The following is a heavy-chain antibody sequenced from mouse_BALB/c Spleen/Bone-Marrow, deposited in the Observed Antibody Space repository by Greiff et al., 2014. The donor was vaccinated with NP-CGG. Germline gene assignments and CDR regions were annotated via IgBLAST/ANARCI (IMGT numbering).Heavy chain of an antibody. V-gene: IGHV1S127*01. D-gene: IGHD2-14*01. CDR2: IDPSNSET. Sequence: QVQLQQSGPELVRPGASVKMSCKASGYTFTSYWMHWVKQRPGQGLEWIGMIDPSNSETRLNQKFKDKATLNVDKSSNTAYMQLSSLTSEDSAVYYRARNYRYPRPYAMDYWGQGTSVTVSS. CDR3: ARNYRYPRPYAMDY. J-gene: IGHJ4*01. CDR1: GYTFTSYW.